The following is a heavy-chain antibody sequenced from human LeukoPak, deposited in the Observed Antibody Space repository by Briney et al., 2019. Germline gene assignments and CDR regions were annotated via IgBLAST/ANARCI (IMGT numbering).Heavy chain of an antibody. J-gene: IGHJ2*01. Sequence: PSETLSLTCTVSGGSISSYYCTWIRQPAGKGLEWIGRIYTSGSTDYNPSLMSRVTMSVDTSKNQFSLKLSSVTAADTAVYYCARAGDDYGASGVWYFDLWGRGTLVTVSS. D-gene: IGHD4-17*01. CDR2: IYTSGST. CDR1: GGSISSYY. V-gene: IGHV4-4*07. CDR3: ARAGDDYGASGVWYFDL.